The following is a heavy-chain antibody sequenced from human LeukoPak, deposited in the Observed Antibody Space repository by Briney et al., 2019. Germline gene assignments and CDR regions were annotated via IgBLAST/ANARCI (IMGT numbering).Heavy chain of an antibody. V-gene: IGHV3-11*03. J-gene: IGHJ4*02. CDR1: GFTFSDYY. CDR2: ISSSSSYT. CDR3: ARLVSSSWYHIDY. D-gene: IGHD6-13*01. Sequence: PGGSLTLSCAASGFTFSDYYMSWIRQAPGKGLAWVSYISSSSSYTNYADSVKGRFTISRDNAKNSLYLQMNSLRAEDTAVYYCARLVSSSWYHIDYWGQGTLVTVSS.